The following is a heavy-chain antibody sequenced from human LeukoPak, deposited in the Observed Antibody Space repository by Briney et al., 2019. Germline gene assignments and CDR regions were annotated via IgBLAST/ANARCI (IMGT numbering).Heavy chain of an antibody. CDR3: ARQLGYCAAGTCYFDS. V-gene: IGHV4-59*01. CDR2: IYYSGST. D-gene: IGHD2-8*02. J-gene: IGHJ4*01. Sequence: SETLSLTCTVSGGSISSYYWSWLRQPPGKGLEWIGYIYYSGSTNYNPSLKSRVTISVDTSKNQFSLKLSSVTAADTAMYYCARQLGYCAAGTCYFDSWGHGTQVTVSS. CDR1: GGSISSYY.